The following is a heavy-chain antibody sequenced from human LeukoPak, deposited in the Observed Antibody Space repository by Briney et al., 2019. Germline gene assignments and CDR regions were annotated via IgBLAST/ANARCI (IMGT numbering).Heavy chain of an antibody. D-gene: IGHD3-22*01. Sequence: GGSLRLSCAACGFTFSSYAMSWVRQGPGKGLEWVSAISGSGGSTYYADSVKGRFTISRDNSKNTLYLQMNSLRAEDTAVYYCAKLDLRITMIVGGYFDYWGQGTLVTVSS. V-gene: IGHV3-23*01. J-gene: IGHJ4*02. CDR2: ISGSGGST. CDR1: GFTFSSYA. CDR3: AKLDLRITMIVGGYFDY.